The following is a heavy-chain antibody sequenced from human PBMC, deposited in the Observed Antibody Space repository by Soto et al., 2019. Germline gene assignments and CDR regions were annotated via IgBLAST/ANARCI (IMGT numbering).Heavy chain of an antibody. CDR3: AKELLRLGESLERYFDY. CDR1: GFTFSTYA. J-gene: IGHJ4*02. D-gene: IGHD3-10*01. Sequence: GGSLRLSCAASGFTFSTYAMCWVRQAPGKGLEWVSAISGSGSSRYYADSAKGRFTISRDNSKNTLFLQLNSLRAEDTAVYYCAKELLRLGESLERYFDYWGQGTLVTVSS. CDR2: ISGSGSSR. V-gene: IGHV3-23*01.